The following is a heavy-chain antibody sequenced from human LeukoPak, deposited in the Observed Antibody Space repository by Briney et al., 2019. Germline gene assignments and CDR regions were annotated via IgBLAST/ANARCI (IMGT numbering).Heavy chain of an antibody. Sequence: ASVKVSCKTSGYTFTTYDINWVRQATGQGLEWMGWMNPNSGYTGYAQKFQGRVTITRDTSISTAYMELSSLRSEDTAVYYCARVAGTIDYWGQGTLVTVSS. CDR2: MNPNSGYT. V-gene: IGHV1-8*03. CDR1: GYTFTTYD. D-gene: IGHD6-19*01. CDR3: ARVAGTIDY. J-gene: IGHJ4*02.